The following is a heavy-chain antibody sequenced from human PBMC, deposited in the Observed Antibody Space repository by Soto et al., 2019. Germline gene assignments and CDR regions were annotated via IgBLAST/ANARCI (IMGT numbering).Heavy chain of an antibody. CDR3: AKKMYIVGLTRGDY. V-gene: IGHV3-23*01. CDR2: ISGSNNNI. CDR1: GFRFDHYA. J-gene: IGHJ4*02. D-gene: IGHD1-26*01. Sequence: PRLSCAASGFRFDHYAMTWVRQAPGKGLEWVSIISGSNNNINYADSVKGRFTISRDNSRNALYLQMNSLRAEDTAVYYCAKKMYIVGLTRGDYWGQGTLVTVS.